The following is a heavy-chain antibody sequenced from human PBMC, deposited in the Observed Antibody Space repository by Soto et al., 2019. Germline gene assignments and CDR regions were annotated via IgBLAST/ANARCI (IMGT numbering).Heavy chain of an antibody. V-gene: IGHV4-34*01. J-gene: IGHJ4*02. CDR1: GGSFSGYY. CDR2: INHSGST. D-gene: IGHD6-6*01. CDR3: ARGGIAARPQYYFDY. Sequence: SETLSLTCAVYGGSFSGYYWSWIRQPPGKGLEWIGEINHSGSTNYNPSLKSRVTISVDTSKNQFSLKLSSVTAADTAVYYCARGGIAARPQYYFDYWGQGTLVNVSS.